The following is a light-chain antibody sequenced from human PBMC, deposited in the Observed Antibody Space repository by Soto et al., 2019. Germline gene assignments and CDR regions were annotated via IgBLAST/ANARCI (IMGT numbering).Light chain of an antibody. CDR2: AAS. CDR3: QQANSFPLT. Sequence: IRVTKSPASVSASLGDRVTITCLASQGISSWLAWYKQTPGKAPKLLSYAASSLQSGVPSRFRGSGSGTDFTLTISSLKPEDFETYYCQQANSFPLTFGQGTRLET. CDR1: QGISSW. V-gene: IGKV1-12*01. J-gene: IGKJ5*01.